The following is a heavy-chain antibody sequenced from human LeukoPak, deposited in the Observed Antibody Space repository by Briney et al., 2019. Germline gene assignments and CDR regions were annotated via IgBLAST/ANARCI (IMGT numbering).Heavy chain of an antibody. Sequence: SETLSLTCTVSGDSISNFYWSWIRQPAGKGLEWIGRIYTSGSTNYNPSLKSRVTMSVDTSKNQFSLKLSSVTAADTAVYYCARDVVAAPGTWDYWGQGTLVTVSS. V-gene: IGHV4-4*07. CDR3: ARDVVAAPGTWDY. CDR1: GDSISNFY. D-gene: IGHD6-13*01. J-gene: IGHJ4*02. CDR2: IYTSGST.